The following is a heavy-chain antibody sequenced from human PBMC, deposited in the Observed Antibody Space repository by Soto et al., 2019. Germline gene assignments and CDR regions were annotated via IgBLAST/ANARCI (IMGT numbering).Heavy chain of an antibody. V-gene: IGHV3-30*18. Sequence: GGSLRLSCAASGFTFSSYGMHWVRQAPGKGLEWVAVISYDGSNKYYADSVKGRFTISRDNSKNTLYLQMNSLRAEDTAVYYCAKAWGPKYSGSYYAFDIWGQGTMVTVSS. J-gene: IGHJ3*02. D-gene: IGHD1-26*01. CDR1: GFTFSSYG. CDR3: AKAWGPKYSGSYYAFDI. CDR2: ISYDGSNK.